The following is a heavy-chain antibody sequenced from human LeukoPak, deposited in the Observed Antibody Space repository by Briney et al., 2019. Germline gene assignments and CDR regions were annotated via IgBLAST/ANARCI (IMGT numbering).Heavy chain of an antibody. V-gene: IGHV1-2*02. J-gene: IGHJ4*02. Sequence: ASVKVSCKASGYTFTGYYMHWVRQAPGQGLEWMGWINPNSGGTNYAQKFQGRVTMTRDTSISIAYMELNRLRSDDTAVYYCARDRDYGSGIFDYWGQGTLVTVSS. CDR3: ARDRDYGSGIFDY. D-gene: IGHD3-10*01. CDR2: INPNSGGT. CDR1: GYTFTGYY.